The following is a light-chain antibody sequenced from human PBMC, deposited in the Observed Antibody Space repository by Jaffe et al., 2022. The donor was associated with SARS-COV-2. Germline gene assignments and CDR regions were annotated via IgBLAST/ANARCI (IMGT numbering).Light chain of an antibody. V-gene: IGLV2-8*01. CDR3: SSYVGYDFYV. J-gene: IGLJ1*01. CDR2: DVD. Sequence: QSALTQPPSASGSPGQSVTISCTGSSALGDVSWYQQHPGKVPQLTIYDVDKRPSGVPDRFSGSGSGNTASLTISGLQAEDEADYYCSSYVGYDFYVFGPGTRVTVL. CDR1: SALGD.